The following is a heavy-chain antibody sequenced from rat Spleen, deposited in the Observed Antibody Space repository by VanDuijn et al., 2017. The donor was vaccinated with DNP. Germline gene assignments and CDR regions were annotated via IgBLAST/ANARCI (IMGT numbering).Heavy chain of an antibody. CDR2: ISYDGSST. CDR3: VRWNSGHFDY. J-gene: IGHJ2*01. Sequence: EVQLVESGGGLVQPGRSLKLPCAASGFTFSAYYMAWVRQAPAKGLEWVATISYDGSSTYYRDSVKGRFTISRDNAKSTLYLQMDSLRSEDTATYYCVRWNSGHFDYWGQGVMVTVSS. D-gene: IGHD4-3*01. CDR1: GFTFSAYY. V-gene: IGHV5-7*01.